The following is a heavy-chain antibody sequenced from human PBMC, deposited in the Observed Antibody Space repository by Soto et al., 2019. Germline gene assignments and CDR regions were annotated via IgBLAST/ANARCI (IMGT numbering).Heavy chain of an antibody. CDR1: GFTFTRYS. J-gene: IGHJ4*02. CDR3: ARESEDLTSNFDY. Sequence: GGSLKLSCAASGFTFTRYSMNWVRQAPGKGLEWVSSISSTTNYIYYADSMKGRFTVSRDNAKNSVYLEMNSLSAEDTAVYYCARESEDLTSNFDYWGQGTLVTVSS. V-gene: IGHV3-21*01. CDR2: ISSTTNYI.